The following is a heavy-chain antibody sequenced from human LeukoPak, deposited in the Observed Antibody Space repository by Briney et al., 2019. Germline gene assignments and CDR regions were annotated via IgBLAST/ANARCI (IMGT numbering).Heavy chain of an antibody. J-gene: IGHJ4*02. Sequence: PSETLSLTCTVSGGSISSYYWSWIRQPPGKGLEWIGYIYYSGSTNYNLSLKSRVTISVDTSKNQFSLKLSSVTAADTAVYYCARGGYDILTGYAFDYWGQGTLVTVSS. CDR3: ARGGYDILTGYAFDY. CDR2: IYYSGST. D-gene: IGHD3-9*01. V-gene: IGHV4-59*01. CDR1: GGSISSYY.